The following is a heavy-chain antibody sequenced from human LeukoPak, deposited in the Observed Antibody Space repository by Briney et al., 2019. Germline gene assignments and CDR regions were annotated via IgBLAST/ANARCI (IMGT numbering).Heavy chain of an antibody. CDR1: GFTLSRYA. J-gene: IGHJ3*02. Sequence: PGGSLRLSCAPSGFTLSRYAMHWVRHSPGKGREYVSAISSKGGSTNYANSVKGRFNISRDNSKNTLYLQMGCLRTGDCAVFYCAGAIKKGLQGGLGAFDIWGQGTKVSVS. D-gene: IGHD3/OR15-3a*01. CDR3: AGAIKKGLQGGLGAFDI. V-gene: IGHV3-64*01. CDR2: ISSKGGST.